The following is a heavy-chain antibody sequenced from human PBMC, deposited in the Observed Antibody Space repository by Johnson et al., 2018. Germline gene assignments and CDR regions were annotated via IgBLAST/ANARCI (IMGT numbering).Heavy chain of an antibody. CDR3: ASITIFGVAPRMDV. CDR2: IYSGGST. Sequence: VQLVESGGGLVQXGGSLRLSCAASGFTVSSNYMSWVRQAPGKGLEWVSVIYSGGSTYYADSVKGRFTIPRDNSKNTLYLQMNSLRAEDTAVYYCASITIFGVAPRMDVWGKGTTVTVSS. J-gene: IGHJ6*04. V-gene: IGHV3-66*02. CDR1: GFTVSSNY. D-gene: IGHD3-3*01.